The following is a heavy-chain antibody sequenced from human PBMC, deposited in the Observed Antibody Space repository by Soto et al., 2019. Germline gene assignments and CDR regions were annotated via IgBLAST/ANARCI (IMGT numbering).Heavy chain of an antibody. CDR2: LSWNSGFS. Sequence: SLSGGGSGVSCDDYTRHWVRQAPGKGPEWVASLSWNSGFSGYADSVKGRFTISRDNAQSSVHLQMNNLRTEDTALYYCAKGRGTIVVTDAYDIWGQGTMVTVSS. D-gene: IGHD3-22*01. CDR1: GVSCDDYT. V-gene: IGHV3-9*01. CDR3: AKGRGTIVVTDAYDI. J-gene: IGHJ3*02.